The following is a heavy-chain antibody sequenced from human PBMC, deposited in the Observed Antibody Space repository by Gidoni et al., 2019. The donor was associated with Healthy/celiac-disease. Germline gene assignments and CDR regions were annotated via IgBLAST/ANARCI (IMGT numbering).Heavy chain of an antibody. CDR1: GFTFSSYS. V-gene: IGHV3-21*01. J-gene: IGHJ6*02. CDR3: ARDGSAAAGTRYYYYGMDV. Sequence: EVQLVESGGGLVKPGGSLRLSCAASGFTFSSYSMNWVRQAPGKGLEWVSSISSSSSYIYYADSVKGRFTISRDNAKNSLYLQMNSLRAEDTAVYYCARDGSAAAGTRYYYYGMDVWGQGTTVTVSS. CDR2: ISSSSSYI. D-gene: IGHD6-13*01.